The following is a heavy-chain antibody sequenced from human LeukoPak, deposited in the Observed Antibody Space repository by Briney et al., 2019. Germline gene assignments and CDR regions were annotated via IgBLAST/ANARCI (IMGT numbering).Heavy chain of an antibody. J-gene: IGHJ4*02. Sequence: PGGSLRLSCAASGFTFSSYSMNWVRQAPGKGLEWVSVISGSGGSTYYADSVKGRFTISRDNSKNTLYLQMNSLRAEDTAVYYCAKSLSGYDGVDYWGQGTLVTVSS. CDR2: ISGSGGST. CDR1: GFTFSSYS. D-gene: IGHD5-12*01. V-gene: IGHV3-23*01. CDR3: AKSLSGYDGVDY.